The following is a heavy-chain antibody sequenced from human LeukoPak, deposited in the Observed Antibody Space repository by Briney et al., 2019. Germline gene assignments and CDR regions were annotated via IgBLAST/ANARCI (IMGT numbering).Heavy chain of an antibody. D-gene: IGHD2-2*01. CDR1: GFTFSSYE. J-gene: IGHJ6*03. V-gene: IGHV3-48*03. CDR3: ARDGVAAAGRYYYYYMDV. CDR2: ISSSGSTI. Sequence: QPAGSLRLSCAASGFTFSSYEMNWVRQAPGKGLEWVSYISSSGSTIYYADSVKGRFTISRDNAKNSLYLQMNSLRAEDTAVYYCARDGVAAAGRYYYYYMDVWGKGTTVTVSS.